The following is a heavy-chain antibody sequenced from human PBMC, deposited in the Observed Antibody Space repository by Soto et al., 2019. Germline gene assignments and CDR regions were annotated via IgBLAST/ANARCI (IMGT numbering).Heavy chain of an antibody. CDR1: GGSISRYY. D-gene: IGHD2-8*02. V-gene: IGHV4-59*08. CDR2: MHYSGNT. CDR3: ATSTGWPGFDF. J-gene: IGHJ4*02. Sequence: QVQLQESGPGLVKPSETLSLTCSVSGGSISRYYCSWVRQPPGKGLEWIGHMHYSGNTRYNPSLKSRPTTSIDSSKNQFPRKMSSVTAADTAVYYCATSTGWPGFDFWGQGTLATVSS.